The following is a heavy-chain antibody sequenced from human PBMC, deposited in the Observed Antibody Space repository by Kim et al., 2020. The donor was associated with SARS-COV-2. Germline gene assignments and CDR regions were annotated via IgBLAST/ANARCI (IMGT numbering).Heavy chain of an antibody. CDR3: ARVMQKKGDYMDV. J-gene: IGHJ6*03. Sequence: GGSLRLSCVVSGFKFDAYEMNWVRQAPGKGLEWVSYISSGGSSIYYADSLKGRFSISRDNAKNSVYLQMNSLRADDTAIYYFARVMQKKGDYMDVWGRGT. CDR2: ISSGGSSI. D-gene: IGHD3-16*01. V-gene: IGHV3-48*03. CDR1: GFKFDAYE.